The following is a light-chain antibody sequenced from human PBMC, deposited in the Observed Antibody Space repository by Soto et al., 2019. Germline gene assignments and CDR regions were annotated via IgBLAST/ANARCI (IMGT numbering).Light chain of an antibody. J-gene: IGLJ1*01. V-gene: IGLV1-51*01. CDR1: SSNIGGNS. CDR3: GSWDSSLSAYV. CDR2: DDD. Sequence: QSLMTQPPSVSAAPGQRVTISCSGSSSNIGGNSVSWYQQLPGTAPKLLIYDDDKRPSGIPDRFSGSKSGTSATLGITGFQTGDEADYYCGSWDSSLSAYVVGTGTKLTVL.